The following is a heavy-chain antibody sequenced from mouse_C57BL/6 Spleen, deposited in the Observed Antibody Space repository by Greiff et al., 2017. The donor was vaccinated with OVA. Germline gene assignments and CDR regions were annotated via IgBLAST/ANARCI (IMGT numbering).Heavy chain of an antibody. Sequence: EVKLVESGGDLVKPGGSLKLSCAASGFTFSSYGMSWVRQTPDKRLEWVATISSGGSYTYYPDSVKGRFTISRDNAKNTLYLQMSSLKSEDTAMYYCARRGYGSSYENYAMDYWGQGTSVTVSS. D-gene: IGHD1-1*01. CDR1: GFTFSSYG. CDR3: ARRGYGSSYENYAMDY. CDR2: ISSGGSYT. J-gene: IGHJ4*01. V-gene: IGHV5-6*02.